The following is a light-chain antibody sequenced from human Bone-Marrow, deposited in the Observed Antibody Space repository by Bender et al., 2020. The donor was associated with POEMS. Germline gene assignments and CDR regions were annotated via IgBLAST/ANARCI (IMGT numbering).Light chain of an antibody. CDR2: QDT. J-gene: IGLJ2*01. CDR1: KLGEEY. CDR3: RSWGSKTAV. Sequence: SYELTQPPSVSVSPGQTATITCSGEKLGEEYACWYQQKPGQSPVVVIYQDTKRPSGIPERFSGSTSGNTASLTISGTQTMDEADYYCRSWGSKTAVFGGGTKLAVL. V-gene: IGLV3-1*01.